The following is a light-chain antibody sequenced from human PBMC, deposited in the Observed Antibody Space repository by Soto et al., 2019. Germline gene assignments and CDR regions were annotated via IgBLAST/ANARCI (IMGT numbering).Light chain of an antibody. V-gene: IGKV1-27*01. CDR1: QAISNY. CDR3: QKCNSSPLT. CDR2: AAS. J-gene: IGKJ4*01. Sequence: DIQMTQSPSSLSASVGDRVTITCRASQAISNYLAWYQQKPGTVPKLLIYAASTLQSGVPSRFSGSGSGTDFTLTISSLQPEDVATYYCQKCNSSPLTFGGGTTVEIK.